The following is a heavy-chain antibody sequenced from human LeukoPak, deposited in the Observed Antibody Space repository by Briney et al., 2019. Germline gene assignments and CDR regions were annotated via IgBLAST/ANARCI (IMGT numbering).Heavy chain of an antibody. D-gene: IGHD4-17*01. CDR2: FNPYNGAS. CDR1: GYTFTDYY. Sequence: ASVKVSCKASGYTFTDYYMHWVRQAPGQGLEWVGSFNPYNGASKYAQKLQGRVTMTGDTSISTAYLQLGRVIGDDTAVYYCAKNGDYGYAMGVWGQGTTVTVSS. J-gene: IGHJ6*02. V-gene: IGHV1-2*02. CDR3: AKNGDYGYAMGV.